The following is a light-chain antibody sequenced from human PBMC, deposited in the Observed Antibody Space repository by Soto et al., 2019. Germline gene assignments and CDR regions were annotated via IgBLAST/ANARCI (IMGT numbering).Light chain of an antibody. J-gene: IGKJ1*01. CDR3: QQYHDLFTLT. Sequence: DIQMTQSPSSLSASVGDRVTVTCQASQDISNYLNWYQHKAGKAPKLLISDASNLQTGVPSRFSISGSGTDFTIIIICLQPEDIATYYCQQYHDLFTLTFGQGTKLEI. CDR2: DAS. CDR1: QDISNY. V-gene: IGKV1-33*01.